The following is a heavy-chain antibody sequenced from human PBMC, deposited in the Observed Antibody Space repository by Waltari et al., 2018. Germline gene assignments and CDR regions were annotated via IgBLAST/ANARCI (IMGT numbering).Heavy chain of an antibody. CDR3: ARQDYGYAFDI. V-gene: IGHV4-39*07. CDR1: GGSISSSSYY. D-gene: IGHD4-17*01. Sequence: QLQLQESGPGLVKPSETLSLTCTVSGGSISSSSYYWGWIRQPPGKGLEWIGGIYYSGSTYYNPSLKSRVTISVDTSKNQFSLKLSSVTAADTAVYYCARQDYGYAFDIWGQGTMVTVSS. J-gene: IGHJ3*02. CDR2: IYYSGST.